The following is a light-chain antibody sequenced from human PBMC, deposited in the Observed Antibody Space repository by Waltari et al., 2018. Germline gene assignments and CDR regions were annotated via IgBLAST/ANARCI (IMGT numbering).Light chain of an antibody. CDR3: GTWDSSLSAAV. J-gene: IGLJ7*01. Sequence: QSVLTQPPSVSAAPGQKVTISCSGSSSNIGNNYVSWYQQLPGTAPKLLIYENNKRPAGIPDRCSDSKSGTSATLGITGLQTGDEADYYCGTWDSSLSAAVFGGGTQLTVL. CDR1: SSNIGNNY. V-gene: IGLV1-51*02. CDR2: ENN.